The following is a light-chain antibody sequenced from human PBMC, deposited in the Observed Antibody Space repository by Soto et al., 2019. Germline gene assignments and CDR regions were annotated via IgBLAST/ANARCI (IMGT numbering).Light chain of an antibody. CDR3: QQYDVWPALT. CDR2: GAS. V-gene: IGKV3-15*01. J-gene: IGKJ4*01. CDR1: QSVSSN. Sequence: EKALTQSPVTLSSSPGERATLSCRASQSVSSNLAWYQQRPGQAPRLLIYGASTRASGVPDRFSGSGSGTEFILTISSLQSEDSAVYYCQQYDVWPALTFGGGTKVDIK.